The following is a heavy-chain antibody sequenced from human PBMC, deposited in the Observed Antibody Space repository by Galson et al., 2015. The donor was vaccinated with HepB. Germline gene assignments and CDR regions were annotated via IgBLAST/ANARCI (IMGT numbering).Heavy chain of an antibody. Sequence: QSGAEGKEHGESLQISCKGSGSRFTKYWIGWVRQMPGKGLEWMGIIYPSDSDTSYSPSFQGQVTITADRSISTAYLQWSSLKASDTAIYYCERRHYEILTGRDSDAFDFWGQGTMVTVSS. CDR1: GSRFTKYW. J-gene: IGHJ3*01. CDR3: ERRHYEILTGRDSDAFDF. CDR2: IYPSDSDT. V-gene: IGHV5-51*01. D-gene: IGHD3-9*01.